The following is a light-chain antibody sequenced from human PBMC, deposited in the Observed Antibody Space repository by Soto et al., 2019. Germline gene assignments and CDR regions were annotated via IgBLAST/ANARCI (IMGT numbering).Light chain of an antibody. Sequence: EIVLTQSPATLSLSPGETATLSCRASQSVSSSLAWYQQKPGQTPRLLIYDASNRANVIPARFSGSVSGTDFPLTVSSLEPEDFAVYYCQQRSSWPLTFGGGTKVEIK. V-gene: IGKV3-11*01. CDR3: QQRSSWPLT. CDR1: QSVSSS. CDR2: DAS. J-gene: IGKJ4*01.